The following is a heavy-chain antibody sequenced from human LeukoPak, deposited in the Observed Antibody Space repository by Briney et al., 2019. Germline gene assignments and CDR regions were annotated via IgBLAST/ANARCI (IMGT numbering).Heavy chain of an antibody. V-gene: IGHV3-74*01. CDR2: ISTDGYTT. D-gene: IGHD2-15*01. CDR3: VVGGSPGY. CDR1: GLAFSAYK. J-gene: IGHJ4*02. Sequence: GGSLRLSCAASGLAFSAYKMHWVRQAPRKGLVWVSRISTDGYTTDYADFVQGRFTASRDNTKNTWSLEMNSLRAEGTAVYYCVVGGSPGYWGQGTLVTVSS.